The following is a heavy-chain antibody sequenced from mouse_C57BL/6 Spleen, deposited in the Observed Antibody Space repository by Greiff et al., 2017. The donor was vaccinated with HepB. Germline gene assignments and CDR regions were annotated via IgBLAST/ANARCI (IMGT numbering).Heavy chain of an antibody. D-gene: IGHD1-1*01. Sequence: EVQLQQSGPELVKPGASVKIPCKASGYTFTDYNMDWVKQSHGKSLEWIGDINPNNGGTIYNQKFKGKATLTVDKSSSTAYMELRSLTSEDTAVYYCARLKGYYYGSSLYYFDYWGQGTTLTVSS. J-gene: IGHJ2*01. CDR2: INPNNGGT. CDR1: GYTFTDYN. V-gene: IGHV1-18*01. CDR3: ARLKGYYYGSSLYYFDY.